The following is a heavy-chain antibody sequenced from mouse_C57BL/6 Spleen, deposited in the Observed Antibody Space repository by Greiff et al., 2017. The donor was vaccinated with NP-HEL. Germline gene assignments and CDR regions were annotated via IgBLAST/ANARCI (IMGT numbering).Heavy chain of an antibody. Sequence: VESEGGLVQPGSSMKLSCTASGFTFSDYYMAWVRQVPEKGLEWVANINYDGSSTYYLDSLKSRFIISRDNAKNILYLQMSSLKSEDTATYYCARGGAPSLDVWGTGTTVTVSS. CDR2: INYDGSST. CDR1: GFTFSDYY. CDR3: ARGGAPSLDV. V-gene: IGHV5-16*01. J-gene: IGHJ1*03. D-gene: IGHD6-1*01.